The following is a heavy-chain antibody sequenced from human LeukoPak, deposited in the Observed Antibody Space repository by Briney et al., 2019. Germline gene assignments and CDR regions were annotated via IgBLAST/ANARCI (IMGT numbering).Heavy chain of an antibody. Sequence: ASVKVSCKASGYTFTGYYMHWVRQAPGQGLEWMGWINPKSGGTNYAQKFQGRVTMTRDTSISTAYMELSRLRSDDTAVYYCARETIAVAYNWFDPWGQGTLVTVSS. CDR2: INPKSGGT. CDR3: ARETIAVAYNWFDP. J-gene: IGHJ5*02. D-gene: IGHD6-19*01. CDR1: GYTFTGYY. V-gene: IGHV1-2*02.